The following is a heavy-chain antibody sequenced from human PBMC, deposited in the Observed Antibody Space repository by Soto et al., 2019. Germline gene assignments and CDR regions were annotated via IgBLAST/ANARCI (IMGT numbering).Heavy chain of an antibody. J-gene: IGHJ2*01. Sequence: QVQLVQSGAEVKKPGASVKVSCKASGYTFTSYGICWVRQAPGQGLEWMGWISGYNGNTNYAQNLQGRVTMTTDTSTSTVYMELRSLRSDTAVYYCARRCSSTRCLDLWGRGTLVIVSS. CDR1: GYTFTSYG. V-gene: IGHV1-18*01. D-gene: IGHD2-2*01. CDR2: ISGYNGNT. CDR3: ARRCSSTRCLDL.